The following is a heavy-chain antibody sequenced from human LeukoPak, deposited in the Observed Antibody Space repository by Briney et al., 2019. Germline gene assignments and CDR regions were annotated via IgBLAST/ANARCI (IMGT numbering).Heavy chain of an antibody. Sequence: PGGSLRLSCAASGFTFSNAWMSWVRQAPGKGLKWVGRIKSKTDGGTTDYAAPVKGRFTISRDDSKKSVYLQMNSLKIEDTAVYYCISFASGEFHWGQGTLVTVSS. D-gene: IGHD2-15*01. V-gene: IGHV3-15*01. J-gene: IGHJ4*02. CDR1: GFTFSNAW. CDR2: IKSKTDGGTT. CDR3: ISFASGEFH.